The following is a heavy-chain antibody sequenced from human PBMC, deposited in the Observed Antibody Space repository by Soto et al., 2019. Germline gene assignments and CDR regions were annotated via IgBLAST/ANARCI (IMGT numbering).Heavy chain of an antibody. CDR2: ISGSGGST. Sequence: EVQLLETGGGLVQPGGSLRLSCAASGFTFSSYAMSWVRQAPGKGLEWVSAISGSGGSTYYADSVKGRFTISRDNSKNTLYLQMNSLRAEDTAIYYCAKGFRGAGPGLLDYWGQGTLVTVSS. J-gene: IGHJ4*02. CDR3: AKGFRGAGPGLLDY. V-gene: IGHV3-23*01. CDR1: GFTFSSYA. D-gene: IGHD3-10*01.